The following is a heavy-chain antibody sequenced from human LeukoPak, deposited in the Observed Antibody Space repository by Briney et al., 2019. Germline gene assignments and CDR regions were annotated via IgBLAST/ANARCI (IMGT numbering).Heavy chain of an antibody. CDR1: GFTFTTYG. CDR3: AKDSHWILFDD. D-gene: IGHD2-2*03. J-gene: IGHJ4*02. CDR2: IGGSGTRT. Sequence: GGSLRLSCSASGFTFTTYGMNWVRQAPGKGLEWVSGIGGSGTRTYYADSVEGRFTISRDNSKNTLYLQMNSLRDEDTAVYYCAKDSHWILFDDWGQGTLVTVSS. V-gene: IGHV3-23*01.